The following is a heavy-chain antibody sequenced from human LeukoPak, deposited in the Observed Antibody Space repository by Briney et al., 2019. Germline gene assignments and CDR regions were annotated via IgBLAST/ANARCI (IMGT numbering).Heavy chain of an antibody. CDR1: GGTFSSYA. CDR3: ARDNGGYSSRAFDY. J-gene: IGHJ4*02. V-gene: IGHV1-69*05. CDR2: IIPIFGTA. D-gene: IGHD6-13*01. Sequence: SVKASCKASGGTFSSYAISWVRQAPGQGLEWMGRIIPIFGTANYAQKFQGRVTITTDESTSTAYMELSSLRSEGTAVYYCARDNGGYSSRAFDYWGQGTLVTVSS.